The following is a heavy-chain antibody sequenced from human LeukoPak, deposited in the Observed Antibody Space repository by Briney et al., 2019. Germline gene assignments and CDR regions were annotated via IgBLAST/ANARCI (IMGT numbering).Heavy chain of an antibody. Sequence: GGSLRLSCAASGFTFSSYAMSWVRQAPGKGLEWVSSISGSGGSTYYADSVKGRFTISRDNSKNTLYLQMSSLRAEDTAVYYCAKDREGRWLQLPLGYWGQGTLVTVSS. CDR3: AKDREGRWLQLPLGY. V-gene: IGHV3-23*01. CDR1: GFTFSSYA. J-gene: IGHJ4*02. D-gene: IGHD5-24*01. CDR2: ISGSGGST.